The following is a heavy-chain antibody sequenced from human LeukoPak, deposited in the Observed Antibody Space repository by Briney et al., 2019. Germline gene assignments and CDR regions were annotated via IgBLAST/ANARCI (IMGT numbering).Heavy chain of an antibody. D-gene: IGHD3-10*01. V-gene: IGHV1-2*02. CDR3: ARSRDYGSGSSKSLVLFF. Sequence: ASVKVSCKASGYTFTGYYMHWVRQAPGQGLEWMGWINPNSGGTNYAQKFQGRVTMTRDTSISTAYMELSRLRSDDTAVYYCARSRDYGSGSSKSLVLFFWGQGTLVTVSS. CDR2: INPNSGGT. J-gene: IGHJ4*02. CDR1: GYTFTGYY.